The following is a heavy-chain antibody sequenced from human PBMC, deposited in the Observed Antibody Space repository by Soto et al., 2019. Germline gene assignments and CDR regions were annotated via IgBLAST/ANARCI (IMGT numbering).Heavy chain of an antibody. J-gene: IGHJ4*01. CDR1: GYTFSNAW. D-gene: IGHD6-19*01. V-gene: IGHV5-51*01. Sequence: GESLKIAWKVSGYTFSNAWIGWVRQTYGKGLEYMGIIHAGGSDTRYSPSFQGQVTISADKSLSTAYLPWSSLKASDTAMHLCVRRYRSDAGYYFDLWGQGTLGPVSS. CDR2: IHAGGSDT. CDR3: VRRYRSDAGYYFDL.